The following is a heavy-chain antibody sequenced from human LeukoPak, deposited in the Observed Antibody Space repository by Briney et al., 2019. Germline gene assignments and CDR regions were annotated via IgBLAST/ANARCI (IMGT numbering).Heavy chain of an antibody. CDR3: ARDPYCSSTSCQYNWFDP. Sequence: ASVKVSCKASGYTFTSYDINWVRQATGQGLEWMGWMNPNSGNTGYAQKFQGRVTMTRNTSISTAYMELSSLRSDDTAVYYCARDPYCSSTSCQYNWFDPWGQGTLVTVSS. D-gene: IGHD2-2*01. CDR1: GYTFTSYD. J-gene: IGHJ5*02. V-gene: IGHV1-8*01. CDR2: MNPNSGNT.